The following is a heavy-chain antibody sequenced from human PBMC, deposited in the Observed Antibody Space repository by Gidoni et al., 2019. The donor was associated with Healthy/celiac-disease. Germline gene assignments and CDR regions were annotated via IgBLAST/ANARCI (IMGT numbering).Heavy chain of an antibody. J-gene: IGHJ6*02. V-gene: IGHV1-69*06. CDR3: ARGRYYGSGRNYYYYYGMDV. CDR2: IIPIFGTA. CDR1: GGTFSSYA. Sequence: QVQLVQSGAEVKKPGSSVKVSCKASGGTFSSYAISWVRQAPGQGLEWMGGIIPIFGTANYAQKFQGRVTITADKSTSTAYMELSSLRSEDTAVYYCARGRYYGSGRNYYYYYGMDVWGQGTTVTVSS. D-gene: IGHD3-10*01.